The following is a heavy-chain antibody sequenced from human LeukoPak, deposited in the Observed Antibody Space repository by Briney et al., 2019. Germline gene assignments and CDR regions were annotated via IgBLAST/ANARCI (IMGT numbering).Heavy chain of an antibody. V-gene: IGHV4-34*01. J-gene: IGHJ4*02. Sequence: PSETLSLTCAVYGGSFSDYYWSWIRQPPGKGLERMGEINRSGNTNYNPSLKSRVTISVDTPKNQFSLKLSSVTAADTALYYCARGRSNSDYYDSSGYPLYWGQGTLVTVSS. CDR1: GGSFSDYY. CDR3: ARGRSNSDYYDSSGYPLY. CDR2: INRSGNT. D-gene: IGHD3-22*01.